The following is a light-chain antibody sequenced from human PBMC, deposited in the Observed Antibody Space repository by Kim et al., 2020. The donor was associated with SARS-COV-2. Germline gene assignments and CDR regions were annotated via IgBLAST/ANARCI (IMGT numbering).Light chain of an antibody. CDR2: GAS. CDR3: QQYNNWPPLT. J-gene: IGKJ3*01. CDR1: QSVSSN. V-gene: IGKV3-15*01. Sequence: SPGERATLSCMASQSVSSNLAWYQQKPGQAPRLLIYGASTRATGIPARFSGSGSGTEFTLTISSLQSEDFAVYYCQQYNNWPPLTFGPGTKVDIK.